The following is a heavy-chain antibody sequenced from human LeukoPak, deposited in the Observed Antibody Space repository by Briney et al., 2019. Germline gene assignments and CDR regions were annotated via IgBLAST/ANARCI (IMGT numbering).Heavy chain of an antibody. CDR1: GGSFSGYY. J-gene: IGHJ4*02. CDR2: INHSGST. CDR3: ARATPQLGYCSGGSCYDFDY. V-gene: IGHV4-34*01. Sequence: PSETLSLTCAVYGGSFSGYYWSWIRQPPGKGLEWIGEINHSGSTNYNPSLKSRVTISVDTSKNQFSLKLSSVTAADTAVYYCARATPQLGYCSGGSCYDFDYWGQGTLVTVSS. D-gene: IGHD2-15*01.